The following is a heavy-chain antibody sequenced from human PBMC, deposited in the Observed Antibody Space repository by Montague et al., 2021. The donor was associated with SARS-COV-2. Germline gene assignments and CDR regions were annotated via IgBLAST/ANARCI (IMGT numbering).Heavy chain of an antibody. V-gene: IGHV4-31*03. CDR1: GGSISSGGYY. Sequence: TLSLTCTVSGGSISSGGYYWSWIRQHPGKGLEWIGYIYYSGSTYYNPSLKSRVTISVDTSKNQFSLKLSSVTAADTAVYYCARVLSHRAIFGVVIINGMDVWGQGPTVTVSS. D-gene: IGHD3-3*01. CDR3: ARVLSHRAIFGVVIINGMDV. J-gene: IGHJ6*02. CDR2: IYYSGST.